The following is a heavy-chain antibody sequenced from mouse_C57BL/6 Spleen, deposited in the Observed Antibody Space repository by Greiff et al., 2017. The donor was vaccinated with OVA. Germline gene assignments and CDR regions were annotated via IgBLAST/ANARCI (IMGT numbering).Heavy chain of an antibody. V-gene: IGHV1-64*01. D-gene: IGHD1-1*01. CDR1: GYTFTSYW. CDR2: IHPNSGST. Sequence: VQLQQPGAELVKPGASVKLSCKASGYTFTSYWMHWVKQRPGQGLEWIGMIHPNSGSTNYNEKFKSKSTLTVDKSSSTAYMQLSSLTSEDAAVYYCARAPYSSYVADYWGQGTSVTVSS. J-gene: IGHJ4*01. CDR3: ARAPYSSYVADY.